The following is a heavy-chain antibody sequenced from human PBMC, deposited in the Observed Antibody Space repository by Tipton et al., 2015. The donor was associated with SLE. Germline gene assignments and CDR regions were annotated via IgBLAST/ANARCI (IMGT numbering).Heavy chain of an antibody. D-gene: IGHD4-23*01. Sequence: GSLRLSCAGSGFTLITYWMNWFRQAPGKGPEWVANIKQDGSEKYYVDSVKGRFTISRDNAKNSLYLQMNILRVDDTAVYFCARGWETVASTSPTDYWGQGTLVTVSS. CDR3: ARGWETVASTSPTDY. J-gene: IGHJ4*02. CDR1: GFTLITYW. V-gene: IGHV3-7*01. CDR2: IKQDGSEK.